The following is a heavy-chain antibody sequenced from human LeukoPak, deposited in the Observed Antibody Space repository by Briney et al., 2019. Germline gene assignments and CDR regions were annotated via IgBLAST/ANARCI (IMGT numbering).Heavy chain of an antibody. CDR3: ANQLVGAFDY. CDR1: GFTFSSYG. Sequence: PGGSLRLSCAASGFTFSSYGMTWVRQAPGKGLEWVSYISTSSTIYYADSVKGRFTISRDNAKNSLYLQMNSLRAEDTAVYYCANQLVGAFDYWGQGTLVTVSS. J-gene: IGHJ4*02. D-gene: IGHD1-26*01. V-gene: IGHV3-48*04. CDR2: ISTSSTI.